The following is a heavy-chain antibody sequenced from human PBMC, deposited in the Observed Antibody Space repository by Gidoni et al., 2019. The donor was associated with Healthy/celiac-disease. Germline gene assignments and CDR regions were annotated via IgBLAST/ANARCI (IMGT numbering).Heavy chain of an antibody. D-gene: IGHD3-22*01. Sequence: EVQLLESGGGLVQPGGSLRLSCAASGFTFSSDAMSWVRQAPGKGLEWVSAISGSGGSTYYADSVKGRFTIARDNSKNTLYLQMNSLRAEDTAVYYCAKEGDSSGYYFDYWGQGTLVTVSS. J-gene: IGHJ4*02. CDR1: GFTFSSDA. V-gene: IGHV3-23*01. CDR3: AKEGDSSGYYFDY. CDR2: ISGSGGST.